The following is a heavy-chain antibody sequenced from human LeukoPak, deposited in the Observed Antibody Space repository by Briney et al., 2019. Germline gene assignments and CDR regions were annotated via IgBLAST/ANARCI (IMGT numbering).Heavy chain of an antibody. D-gene: IGHD3-10*01. CDR3: ARGPPTITMVRGVIMLFDY. J-gene: IGHJ4*02. V-gene: IGHV4-59*01. CDR1: GGSISSYY. Sequence: KPSETLSLTCTVSGGSISSYYWSWIRQPPGKGLEWIGYIYYSGSTNYNPSLKSRVTISVDTSKNQFSLKLSSVTAADTAVYYCARGPPTITMVRGVIMLFDYWGQGTLVTVSS. CDR2: IYYSGST.